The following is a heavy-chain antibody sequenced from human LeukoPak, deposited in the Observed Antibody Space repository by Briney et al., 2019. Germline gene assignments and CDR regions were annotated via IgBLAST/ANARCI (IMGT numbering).Heavy chain of an antibody. J-gene: IGHJ6*03. CDR1: GGSISSYY. CDR2: IYYSGST. V-gene: IGHV4-59*05. Sequence: SETLSLTCTVSGGSISSYYWSWIRQPPGKGLEWIGSIYYSGSTYYNPSLKSRVTISVDTSKNQFSLKLSSVTAADTAVYYCARSTSHEYYYYYMDVWGKGTTVTVSS. CDR3: ARSTSHEYYYYYMDV.